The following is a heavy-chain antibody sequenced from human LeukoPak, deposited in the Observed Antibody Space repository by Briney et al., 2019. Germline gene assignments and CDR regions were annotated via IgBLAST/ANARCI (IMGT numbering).Heavy chain of an antibody. Sequence: GGSLRLSCAASGFTFSSYAMSWVRQAPGKGLEWVSVISTGGGSTYYADSVKGRFTIPRDNSKNTLYLQVSSLRAGDTAVYYCAKDRGAAAGRGGFDYWGRGTLVTVSS. CDR1: GFTFSSYA. V-gene: IGHV3-23*01. D-gene: IGHD6-13*01. CDR2: ISTGGGST. J-gene: IGHJ4*02. CDR3: AKDRGAAAGRGGFDY.